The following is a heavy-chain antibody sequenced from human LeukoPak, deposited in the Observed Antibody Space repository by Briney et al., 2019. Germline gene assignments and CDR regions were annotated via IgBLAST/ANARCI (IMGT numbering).Heavy chain of an antibody. D-gene: IGHD3-22*01. J-gene: IGHJ4*02. CDR1: GFTFSSYA. Sequence: GGSLRLSCAASGFTFSSYAMHWVRQAPGKGLGWVAVISYDGSNKYYADSVKGRFTISKDNSKNTLYLQMNSLRAEDTAVYYCARDQGRVIVVLRGFDYWGQGTLVTVSS. CDR2: ISYDGSNK. V-gene: IGHV3-30-3*01. CDR3: ARDQGRVIVVLRGFDY.